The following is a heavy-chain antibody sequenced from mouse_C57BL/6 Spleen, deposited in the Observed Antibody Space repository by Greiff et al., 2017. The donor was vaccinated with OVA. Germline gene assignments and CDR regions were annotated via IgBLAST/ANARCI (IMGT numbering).Heavy chain of an antibody. Sequence: VQLQQPGAELVRPGSSVKLSCKASGYTFTSYWMDWVKQRPGQGLEWIGNIYPSDSETHYNQKFKDKATLTVDKSSSTAYMQLSSLTSEDSAVYYCARRTGTDYAMDYWGQGTSVTVSS. CDR2: IYPSDSET. CDR3: ARRTGTDYAMDY. D-gene: IGHD4-1*01. CDR1: GYTFTSYW. V-gene: IGHV1-61*01. J-gene: IGHJ4*01.